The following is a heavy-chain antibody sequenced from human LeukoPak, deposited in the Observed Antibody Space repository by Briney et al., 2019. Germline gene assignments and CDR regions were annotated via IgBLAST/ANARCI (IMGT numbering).Heavy chain of an antibody. CDR3: AKDLSWNTADR. V-gene: IGHV3-74*01. CDR2: INPDGTII. CDR1: GFTYTDYW. Sequence: PGGSLRLSCVGSGFTYTDYWMHWFRQAPGKGPVWVSRINPDGTIIDYADSVKGRFSISRDNAKNLLYLQMNGLRAEDTAVYYCAKDLSWNTADRWGQGILVTVSS. D-gene: IGHD5-18*01. J-gene: IGHJ5*02.